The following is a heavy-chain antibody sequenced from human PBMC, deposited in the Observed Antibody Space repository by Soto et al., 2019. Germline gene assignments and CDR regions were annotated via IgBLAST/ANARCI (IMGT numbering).Heavy chain of an antibody. CDR1: GFTFGVYN. Sequence: GGSLRLSCASSGFTFGVYNMQWVRQAPGKGLECVSVISYDGSNEYYADSVKGRFTISRDNSENKLYLQINSLRPEDTAVYYCAKDPLPETATPIWRQWTMVTVSS. V-gene: IGHV3-30*18. J-gene: IGHJ3*02. CDR2: ISYDGSNE. D-gene: IGHD6-25*01. CDR3: AKDPLPETATPI.